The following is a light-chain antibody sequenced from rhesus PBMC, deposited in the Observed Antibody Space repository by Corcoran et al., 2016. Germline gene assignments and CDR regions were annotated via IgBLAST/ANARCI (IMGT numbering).Light chain of an antibody. CDR2: TAS. V-gene: IGKV1-43*02. CDR3: LQYNSDPPT. Sequence: DIQMTQSPSSLSASVGDRVTISCRASQGIRNHLNWYQQKLGKAPKRLIYTASNLESGVPSRFSGRGSGTDFTLTISSLQPEDFATYYCLQYNSDPPTFGQGTKVEMK. J-gene: IGKJ1*01. CDR1: QGIRNH.